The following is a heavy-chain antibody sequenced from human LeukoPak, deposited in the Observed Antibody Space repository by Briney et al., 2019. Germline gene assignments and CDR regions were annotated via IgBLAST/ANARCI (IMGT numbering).Heavy chain of an antibody. J-gene: IGHJ4*02. V-gene: IGHV4-39*01. CDR1: GGSITSSSLY. CDR2: IYYSGST. Sequence: SETLSLTCTISGGSITSSSLYWGWLRQPPGKGLEWIGNIYYSGSTYYNPSLKSRVTISVDTSKNQFSLKLSSVTAADTAVYYCARWVSTPRGYFDYWGQGTLVTVSS. D-gene: IGHD5/OR15-5a*01. CDR3: ARWVSTPRGYFDY.